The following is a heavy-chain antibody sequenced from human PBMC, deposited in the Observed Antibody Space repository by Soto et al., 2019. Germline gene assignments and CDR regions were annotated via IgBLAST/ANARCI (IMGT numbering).Heavy chain of an antibody. V-gene: IGHV2-5*02. Sequence: QITLKESGPTLVKPTQTLTLTCTFSGFSLSTSGVGVGWIRQPPGKALEWLALLYWDDDKRYSPSLKSRLTTPKDPSKNQVVLTMTNMDPVDTATYYCAHRQRTVYFDYWGQGTLVTVSS. D-gene: IGHD4-17*01. CDR2: LYWDDDK. CDR1: GFSLSTSGVG. J-gene: IGHJ4*02. CDR3: AHRQRTVYFDY.